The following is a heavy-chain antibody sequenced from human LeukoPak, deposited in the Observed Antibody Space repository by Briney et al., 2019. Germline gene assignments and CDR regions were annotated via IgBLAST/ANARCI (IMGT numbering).Heavy chain of an antibody. CDR2: INHSRST. D-gene: IGHD5-12*01. CDR1: GVSFSGYY. J-gene: IGHJ1*01. CDR3: ARDTGLGMSEWLRYFQY. Sequence: SETLSLTCAVYGVSFSGYYWSWIRQPPGKGLEWIGEINHSRSTNYNPSLKSRVTISVDTSKNQFSLKLSSVTAADTAVYYCARDTGLGMSEWLRYFQYWGQGTLVTVSS. V-gene: IGHV4-34*01.